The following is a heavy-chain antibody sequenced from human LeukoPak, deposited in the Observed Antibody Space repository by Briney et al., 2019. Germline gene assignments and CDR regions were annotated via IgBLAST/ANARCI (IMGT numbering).Heavy chain of an antibody. CDR2: INPNSGGT. V-gene: IGHV1-2*02. CDR1: GYTFTGYY. Sequence: GASVKVSCKASGYTFTGYYMHWVRQAPGQGHEWMGWINPNSGGTNYAQKFQGRVTMTRDTSISTAYMELSRLRSDDTAVYYCAREERYSGYYDAFDIWGKGQWSPSLQ. D-gene: IGHD5-12*01. CDR3: AREERYSGYYDAFDI. J-gene: IGHJ3*02.